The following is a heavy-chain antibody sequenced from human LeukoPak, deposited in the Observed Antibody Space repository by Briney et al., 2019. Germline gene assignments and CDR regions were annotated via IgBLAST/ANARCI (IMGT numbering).Heavy chain of an antibody. J-gene: IGHJ4*02. Sequence: SETLSLTCTVSGGSISSYYWSWIRQPPGKGLEWIGYIYYSGSTNHNPSLKSRVTISVDTSKNQFSLKLSSVTAADTAVYYCARHGYDSDNFDYWGQGTLVTVSS. CDR1: GGSISSYY. CDR2: IYYSGST. CDR3: ARHGYDSDNFDY. V-gene: IGHV4-59*08. D-gene: IGHD3-10*01.